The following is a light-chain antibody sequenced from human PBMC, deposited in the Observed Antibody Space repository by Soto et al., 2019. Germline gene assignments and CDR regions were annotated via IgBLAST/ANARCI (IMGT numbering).Light chain of an antibody. Sequence: EIVLTQSPGTLSLSPGERATLSCRASQSFSSSYLAWYQQKPGQAPRLLIYGASSRATGIPDRFSGSGSGTDLTLTISKLENNDFAVYYCQKYGSSPFTFGPGTKVDIK. V-gene: IGKV3-20*01. J-gene: IGKJ3*01. CDR2: GAS. CDR1: QSFSSSY. CDR3: QKYGSSPFT.